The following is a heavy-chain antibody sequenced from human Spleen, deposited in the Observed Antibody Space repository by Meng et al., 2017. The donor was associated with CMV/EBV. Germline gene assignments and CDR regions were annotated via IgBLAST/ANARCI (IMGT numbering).Heavy chain of an antibody. D-gene: IGHD4-23*01. CDR1: GFTFSSYA. V-gene: IGHV3-23*01. Sequence: GGSLRLSCAASGFTFSSYAMSWVRQAPGKGLEWVSAISGSGGSTYYADSVKGRFTISRDNSKNTLYLQMNSLRAEDTAVYYCARGESSYGGNGLDYWGQGTLVTVSS. J-gene: IGHJ4*02. CDR2: ISGSGGST. CDR3: ARGESSYGGNGLDY.